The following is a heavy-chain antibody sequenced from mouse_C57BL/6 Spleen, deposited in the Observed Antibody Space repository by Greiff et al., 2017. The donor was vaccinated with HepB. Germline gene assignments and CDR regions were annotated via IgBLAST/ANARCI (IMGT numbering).Heavy chain of an antibody. CDR1: GFTFSSYA. V-gene: IGHV5-9-1*02. Sequence: EVQGVESGEGLVKPGGSLKLSCAASGFTFSSYAMSWVRQTPEKRLEWVAYISSGGDYIYYADTVKGRFTISRDNARNTLYLQMSSLKSEDTAMYYCTLITTVGDLAYWGQGTLVTVSA. CDR2: ISSGGDYI. J-gene: IGHJ3*01. CDR3: TLITTVGDLAY. D-gene: IGHD1-1*01.